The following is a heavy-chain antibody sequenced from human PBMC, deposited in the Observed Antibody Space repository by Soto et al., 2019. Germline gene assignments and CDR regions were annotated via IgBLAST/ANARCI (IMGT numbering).Heavy chain of an antibody. CDR3: ARNYDILTGYYFDY. V-gene: IGHV1-69*13. J-gene: IGHJ4*02. Sequence: ASVKVSCKASGGTFSSYAISWVRQAPGQGLEWMGGIIPNFGTANYAQKFQGRVTITADESTSTAYMELSSLRSEDTAVYYCARNYDILTGYYFDYWGQGTLVTVSS. D-gene: IGHD3-9*01. CDR1: GGTFSSYA. CDR2: IIPNFGTA.